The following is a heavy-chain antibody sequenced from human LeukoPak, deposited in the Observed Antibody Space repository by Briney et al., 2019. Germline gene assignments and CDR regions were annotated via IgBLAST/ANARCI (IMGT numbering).Heavy chain of an antibody. J-gene: IGHJ4*02. CDR3: AKLLGAGFGIAAAGIDY. D-gene: IGHD6-13*01. CDR2: IRYDGSNK. Sequence: GGSLRLSCAASGFTFSSYGMHWVRQAPGKGLEWVAFIRYDGSNKYYADSVKGRFTISRDNSKNTLYLQMNSLRAEDTAVYYCAKLLGAGFGIAAAGIDYWGQGTLVTVSS. V-gene: IGHV3-30*02. CDR1: GFTFSSYG.